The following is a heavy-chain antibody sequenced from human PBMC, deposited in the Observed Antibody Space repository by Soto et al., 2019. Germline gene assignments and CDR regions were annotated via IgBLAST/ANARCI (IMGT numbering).Heavy chain of an antibody. J-gene: IGHJ4*02. V-gene: IGHV1-69*13. CDR3: SRVWSPVATIGYFDY. CDR1: GGTFSSYA. CDR2: IIPIFGTA. D-gene: IGHD5-12*01. Sequence: SSVKVSCKASGGTFSSYAISWVRQAPGQGLEWMGGIIPIFGTANYAQKFQGRVTITADESRSTAYMELSSLRSEDTAVYYCSRVWSPVATIGYFDYWPKGTLVTVS.